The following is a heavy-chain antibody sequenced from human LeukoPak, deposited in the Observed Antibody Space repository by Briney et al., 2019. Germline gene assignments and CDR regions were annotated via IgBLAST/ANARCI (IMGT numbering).Heavy chain of an antibody. Sequence: NPGGSLRLSCAASGFTFSSYSMNWVRQAPGKGLEWVSSISSSSSYIYYAASVKGRFTISRDNAKNSLYLQMNSLRAEDTAVYYCARLIAVAGTFDYWGQGTLVTVSS. V-gene: IGHV3-21*01. J-gene: IGHJ4*02. D-gene: IGHD6-19*01. CDR1: GFTFSSYS. CDR3: ARLIAVAGTFDY. CDR2: ISSSSSYI.